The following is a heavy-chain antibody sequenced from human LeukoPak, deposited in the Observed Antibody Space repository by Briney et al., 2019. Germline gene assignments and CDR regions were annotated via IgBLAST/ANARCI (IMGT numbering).Heavy chain of an antibody. CDR1: GFTYSTYW. CDR2: IHKDGSEK. J-gene: IGHJ4*02. CDR3: ARNAPFDY. Sequence: GGSLRLSCAASGFTYSTYWMSWVRQAPGEGLEWVANIHKDGSEKYYPDPVRRRFILSRDNATNSLYLQLSRLRGEHTAVYSWARNAPFDYWGQGTLVTVSS. V-gene: IGHV3-7*01.